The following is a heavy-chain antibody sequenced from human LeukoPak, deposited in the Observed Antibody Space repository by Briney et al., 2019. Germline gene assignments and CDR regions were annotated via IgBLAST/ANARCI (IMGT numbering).Heavy chain of an antibody. V-gene: IGHV4-38-2*02. CDR3: ARSYDGSGSPQFDL. Sequence: SETLSLTCTVSGDSISSGYYWGWIRAPPGRGLEWIGSIHHSGSSYYNPSLKSRVTISVDTSKNKFYLKMSSVTAADTAVHYCARSYDGSGSPQFDLWGQGTLVTVSS. J-gene: IGHJ5*02. D-gene: IGHD3-22*01. CDR1: GDSISSGYY. CDR2: IHHSGSS.